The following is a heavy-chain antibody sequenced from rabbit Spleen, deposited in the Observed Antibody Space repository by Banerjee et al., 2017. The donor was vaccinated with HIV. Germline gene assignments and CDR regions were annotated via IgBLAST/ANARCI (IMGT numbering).Heavy chain of an antibody. CDR2: IDVGSGGT. CDR3: ARETSSGWGVVSYYFNL. V-gene: IGHV1S45*01. D-gene: IGHD4-1*01. Sequence: QEQLVESGGGLVQPGASLTLTCTASGIDFSTRQGMCWVRQAPGKGLEWLGCIDVGSGGTYYANWAKGRFTISKTSSTTVALQMTSLTVADTATYFCARETSSGWGVVSYYFNLWGPGPLVTVS. J-gene: IGHJ4*01. CDR1: GIDFSTRQG.